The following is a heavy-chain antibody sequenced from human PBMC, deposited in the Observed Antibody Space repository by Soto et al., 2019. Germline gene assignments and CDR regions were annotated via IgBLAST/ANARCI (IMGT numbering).Heavy chain of an antibody. J-gene: IGHJ6*02. Sequence: GGSLRLSCAASGFTFSSYWMHWVRQAPGKGLVWVSRINSDGSSTSYADSVKGRFTISRDNAKNTLCLQMNSLRAEDTAVYYCARMSVVPAFAEDYYYGMDVWGQGTTVTVSS. D-gene: IGHD2-2*01. CDR3: ARMSVVPAFAEDYYYGMDV. V-gene: IGHV3-74*01. CDR2: INSDGSST. CDR1: GFTFSSYW.